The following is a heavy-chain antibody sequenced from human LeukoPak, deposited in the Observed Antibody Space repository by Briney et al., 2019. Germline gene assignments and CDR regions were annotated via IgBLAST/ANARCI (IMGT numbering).Heavy chain of an antibody. CDR1: GYSFTSYW. Sequence: GESLKISCKGSGYSFTSYWIAWVRQMPGKGLEWMGIIYPGDSETRYRPSLQGQVTISADKSISTAYLQWSSLKASDTAIYYCARGGDYGDYYYYGMDVWGQGTTVTVSS. D-gene: IGHD4-17*01. CDR3: ARGGDYGDYYYYGMDV. V-gene: IGHV5-51*01. J-gene: IGHJ6*02. CDR2: IYPGDSET.